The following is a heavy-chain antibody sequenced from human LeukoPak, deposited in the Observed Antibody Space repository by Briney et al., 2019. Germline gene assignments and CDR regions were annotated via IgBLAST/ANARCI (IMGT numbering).Heavy chain of an antibody. CDR3: ARDGGLGRTFDY. CDR1: GFTFSYYS. V-gene: IGHV3-48*02. J-gene: IGHJ4*02. CDR2: ISSSSTI. D-gene: IGHD3-10*01. Sequence: GGSLRLSCAASGFTFSYYSMNWVRQAPGKGLEWVSYISSSSTIYYADSVKGRFTISRDSAKNSLFLQMNSLRDEDTAVYYCARDGGLGRTFDYWGQGTLVTVSS.